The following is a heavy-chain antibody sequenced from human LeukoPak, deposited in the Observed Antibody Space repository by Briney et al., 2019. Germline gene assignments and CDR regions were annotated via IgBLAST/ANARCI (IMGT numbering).Heavy chain of an antibody. V-gene: IGHV4-59*08. Sequence: TPETPCLSPTLSVDSTRVDNWSSIRRPPQERVWRGGYIYYSRNTNYNPSLRSRVTISVDTSKNQFSLRLTSVTAADAAVYYCARHTNGWYNAFHVWGQGTMVTVSS. CDR2: IYYSRNT. J-gene: IGHJ3*01. CDR1: VDSTRVDN. CDR3: ARHTNGWYNAFHV. D-gene: IGHD6-19*01.